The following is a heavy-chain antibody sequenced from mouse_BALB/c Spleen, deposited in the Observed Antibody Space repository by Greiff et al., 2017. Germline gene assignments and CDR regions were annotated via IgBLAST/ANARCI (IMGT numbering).Heavy chain of an antibody. J-gene: IGHJ2*01. CDR2: ILPGSGST. Sequence: VQLQQSGAELMKPGASVKISCKATGYTFSSYWIEWVKQRPGHGLEWIGEILPGSGSTNYNEKFKGKATFTADTSSNTAYMQLSSLTSEDSAVYYCARKTYYGNYHFDYWGQGTTLTVSS. CDR3: ARKTYYGNYHFDY. CDR1: GYTFSSYW. D-gene: IGHD2-10*01. V-gene: IGHV1-9*01.